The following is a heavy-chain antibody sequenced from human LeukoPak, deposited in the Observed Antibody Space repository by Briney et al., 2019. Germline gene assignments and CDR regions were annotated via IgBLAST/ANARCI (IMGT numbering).Heavy chain of an antibody. CDR1: GGSISSGGDY. CDR3: ARASAASYYYYYMDV. Sequence: SQTLSLTCTVSGGSISSGGDYWSWIRQPPGKGLEWIGYIYHSGSTYYNPSLKSRVTISVDRSKNQFSLKLSSVTAADTAVYYCARASAASYYYYYMDVWGKGTTVTVSS. V-gene: IGHV4-30-2*01. D-gene: IGHD2-15*01. CDR2: IYHSGST. J-gene: IGHJ6*03.